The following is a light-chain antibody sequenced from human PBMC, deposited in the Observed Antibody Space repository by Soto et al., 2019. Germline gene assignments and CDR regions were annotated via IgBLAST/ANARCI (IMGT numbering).Light chain of an antibody. CDR2: EVS. CDR3: SSYTTSSTVV. V-gene: IGLV2-14*01. J-gene: IGLJ2*01. CDR1: SSDVGAYGY. Sequence: QSVLTQPASVSGSPGQSITISCTGTSSDVGAYGYVSWYQQHPGKAPKLMIYEVSSRPSGVSNRFSGSKSGNAASLTISGLQAEDEADYYCSSYTTSSTVVFGGGTKLTVL.